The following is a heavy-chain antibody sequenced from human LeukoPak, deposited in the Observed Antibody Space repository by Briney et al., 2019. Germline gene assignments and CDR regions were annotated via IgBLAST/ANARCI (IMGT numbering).Heavy chain of an antibody. CDR1: GFTFSSYA. Sequence: GGSLRLSCAASGFTFSSYAVHWVRQAPGKGLEWVAVISCDGGKKYYADSAKGRFTISRDNSKNTLYLQMNSLRAEDTAVYYCARDSYDILTGYYKRFDYWGQGTLVTVSS. CDR3: ARDSYDILTGYYKRFDY. CDR2: ISCDGGKK. V-gene: IGHV3-30*04. J-gene: IGHJ4*02. D-gene: IGHD3-9*01.